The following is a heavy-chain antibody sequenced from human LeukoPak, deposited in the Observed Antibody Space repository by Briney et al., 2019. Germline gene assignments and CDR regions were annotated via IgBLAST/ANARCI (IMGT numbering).Heavy chain of an antibody. CDR2: MNPNSGNT. V-gene: IGHV1-8*02. CDR1: GYTFTSYG. D-gene: IGHD3-3*01. Sequence: GASVKVSCKASGYTFTSYGISWVRQAPGQGLEWMGWMNPNSGNTDYAQKFQGRVTMTRNTSISTAYMELSSLRSEDTAVYYCARDMGVVPNGAFDIWGQGTMVTVSS. J-gene: IGHJ3*02. CDR3: ARDMGVVPNGAFDI.